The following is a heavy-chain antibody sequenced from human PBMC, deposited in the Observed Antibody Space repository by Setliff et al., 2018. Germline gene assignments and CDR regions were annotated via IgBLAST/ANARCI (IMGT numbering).Heavy chain of an antibody. CDR2: VNTNTGNP. D-gene: IGHD3-3*01. CDR1: GYTFTSYA. CDR3: ARSDYNFWSGYLLPYYFDY. J-gene: IGHJ4*02. V-gene: IGHV7-4-1*02. Sequence: ASVKVSCKASGYTFTSYAMNWVRQAPGQGLEWMGWVNTNTGNPTYAQGFTGRFVFSLDTSVSTAYLQISSLKAEDTAVYYCARSDYNFWSGYLLPYYFDYWGQGTLVTVSS.